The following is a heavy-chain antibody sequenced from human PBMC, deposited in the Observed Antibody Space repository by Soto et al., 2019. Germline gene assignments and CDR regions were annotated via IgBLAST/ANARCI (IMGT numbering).Heavy chain of an antibody. Sequence: SETLFLTCAVYGGSFSGYYWRWIRQPPGKGLEWIGEINHSGSTNYKPSLKSRVTISVDTSKNQFSLKLSSVTAADTAVYYCAIARVVARGLVFHPRGQATLGT. CDR1: GGSFSGYY. D-gene: IGHD3-22*01. V-gene: IGHV4-34*01. CDR2: INHSGST. CDR3: AIARVVARGLVFHP. J-gene: IGHJ5*02.